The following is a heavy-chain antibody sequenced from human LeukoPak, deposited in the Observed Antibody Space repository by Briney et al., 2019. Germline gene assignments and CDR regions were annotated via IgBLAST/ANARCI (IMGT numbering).Heavy chain of an antibody. J-gene: IGHJ6*03. CDR1: GYTFTSYG. V-gene: IGHV1-18*01. CDR3: ARDIATEQLEGNYYYYYMDV. CDR2: ISAYNGNT. Sequence: ASVKVSCKASGYTFTSYGISWVRQAPGQGLEWMGWISAYNGNTNYAQKLQGRVTMTTDTSTSTAYMELRSLRSDDTAVYYCARDIATEQLEGNYYYYYMDVWGKGTTVTVSS. D-gene: IGHD6-6*01.